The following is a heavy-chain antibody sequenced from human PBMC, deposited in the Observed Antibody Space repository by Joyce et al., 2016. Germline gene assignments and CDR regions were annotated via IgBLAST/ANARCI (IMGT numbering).Heavy chain of an antibody. CDR2: MSYDTTKE. D-gene: IGHD3-10*01. V-gene: IGHV3-30*18. CDR3: AKDPPYGSGRTFDS. Sequence: QVQLMESGGGVVQPGRSLRLSCSASGFTFSNYGLHWVRQAPGKGLEWVAVMSYDTTKEYYADAVKGRFTISRDNSKNILFLQMNNLRPEDTALYYCAKDPPYGSGRTFDSWGQGTLVTVSS. CDR1: GFTFSNYG. J-gene: IGHJ4*02.